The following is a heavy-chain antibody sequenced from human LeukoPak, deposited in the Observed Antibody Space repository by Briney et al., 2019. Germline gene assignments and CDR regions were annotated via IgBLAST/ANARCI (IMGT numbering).Heavy chain of an antibody. CDR3: AGRTSELGFYFDY. CDR1: GLTVSNHW. D-gene: IGHD1-7*01. J-gene: IGHJ4*02. CDR2: IKQDGSAK. V-gene: IGHV3-7*03. Sequence: GGSLRLSCVASGLTVSNHWMSWVRQAPGKGLQWVAHIKQDGSAKFYVDSVKGRFTISRDNAKNSLYLQMNSLRAEDTAVYYCAGRTSELGFYFDYWGQGALVTVSS.